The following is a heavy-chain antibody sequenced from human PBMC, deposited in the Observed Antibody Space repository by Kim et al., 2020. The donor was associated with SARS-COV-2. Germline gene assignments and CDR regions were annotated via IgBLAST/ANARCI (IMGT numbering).Heavy chain of an antibody. CDR1: GFTFDDYA. V-gene: IGHV3-43*02. CDR3: AKASLPYSSLPYYYYGMDV. CDR2: ISGDGGST. Sequence: GGSLRLSCAASGFTFDDYAMHWVRQAPGKGLEWVSLISGDGGSTYYADSVKGRFTISRDNSKNSLYLQMNSLRTEDTALYYCAKASLPYSSLPYYYYGMDVWGQGTTVTVSS. D-gene: IGHD6-13*01. J-gene: IGHJ6*02.